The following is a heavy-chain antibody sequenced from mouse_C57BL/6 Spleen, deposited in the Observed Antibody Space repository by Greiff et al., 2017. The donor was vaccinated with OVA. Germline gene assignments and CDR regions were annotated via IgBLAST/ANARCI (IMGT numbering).Heavy chain of an antibody. CDR3: ARKGGTTVVDYWYFDV. Sequence: EVKLMESGPGLVKPSQSLSLTCSVTGYSITSGYYWNWIRQFPGNKLEWMGYISYDGSNNYNPSLKNRISITRDTSKNQFFLKLNSVTTEDTATYYCARKGGTTVVDYWYFDVWGTGTTVTVSS. CDR1: GYSITSGYY. V-gene: IGHV3-6*01. J-gene: IGHJ1*03. CDR2: ISYDGSN. D-gene: IGHD1-1*01.